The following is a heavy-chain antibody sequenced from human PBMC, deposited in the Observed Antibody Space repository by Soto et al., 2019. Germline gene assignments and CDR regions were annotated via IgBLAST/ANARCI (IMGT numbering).Heavy chain of an antibody. CDR1: GYTFTSYD. Sequence: QVQLVQSGAEVKKPGASVKVSCKASGYTFTSYDINWVRQATGHGLEWMGWMNPNSGNTGYAQKFXGGVXMXRNTSMSTAYMELRSLRSEDTAVYYCARGINYYDSGDDAFDIWGQGTMVTVSS. J-gene: IGHJ3*02. CDR3: ARGINYYDSGDDAFDI. CDR2: MNPNSGNT. D-gene: IGHD3-10*01. V-gene: IGHV1-8*01.